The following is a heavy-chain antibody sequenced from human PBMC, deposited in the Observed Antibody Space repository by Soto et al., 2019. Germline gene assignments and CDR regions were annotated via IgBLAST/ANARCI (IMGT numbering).Heavy chain of an antibody. J-gene: IGHJ3*02. V-gene: IGHV4-34*01. Sequence: QVQLQQWGAGLLKPSETLSLTCAVYGGSFSGYYWSWIRQPPGKGLEWIGEINHSGSTNYNPSLKRRVTISVDPFKNQFSLKLSSVTAADTAVYYCARCLGYCSGGSCYRLPYAFDIWGQGTMVTVSS. D-gene: IGHD2-15*01. CDR3: ARCLGYCSGGSCYRLPYAFDI. CDR1: GGSFSGYY. CDR2: INHSGST.